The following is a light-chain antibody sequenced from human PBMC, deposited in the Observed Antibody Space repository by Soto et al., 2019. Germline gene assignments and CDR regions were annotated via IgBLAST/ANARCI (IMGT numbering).Light chain of an antibody. J-gene: IGLJ1*01. Sequence: QSALTQPASVSGSPGQSITISCTGTSSDVGTYNLVSWYEQQPGKAPKPMIYEGSKRPSGVSNRFSGSKSGNTASLTISGLQAEDEADYYCCSYARGSTYVFGTGTKLTVL. CDR1: SSDVGTYNL. V-gene: IGLV2-23*01. CDR3: CSYARGSTYV. CDR2: EGS.